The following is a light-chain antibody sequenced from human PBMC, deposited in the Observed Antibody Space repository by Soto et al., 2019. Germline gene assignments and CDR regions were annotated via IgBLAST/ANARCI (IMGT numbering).Light chain of an antibody. J-gene: IGKJ4*01. CDR2: HSS. V-gene: IGKV3-15*01. CDR3: QHYNSWPLT. Sequence: ETVMSQSPGTLSVSPGERATLSCRASQSVGSDLAWYQQKPGQAPRLLIYHSSTRAPAIPARFSGSGSGTEFTLTISSLQSEDFAVYHCQHYNSWPLTFGGGTKV. CDR1: QSVGSD.